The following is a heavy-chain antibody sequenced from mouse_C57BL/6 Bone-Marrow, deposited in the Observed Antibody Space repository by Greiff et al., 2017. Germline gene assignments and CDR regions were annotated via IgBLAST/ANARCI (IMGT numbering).Heavy chain of an antibody. CDR1: GYAFSSSW. J-gene: IGHJ3*01. Sequence: QVQLKESGPELVKPGASVKISCKASGYAFSSSWMTWVKQRPGKGLEWIGRIYPGDGDTNYNGKFKGKATLTADKSSSTAYMQLSSLTSEDSAVYFCASYGRAWFAYWGQGTLVTVSA. CDR3: ASYGRAWFAY. CDR2: IYPGDGDT. D-gene: IGHD1-1*01. V-gene: IGHV1-82*01.